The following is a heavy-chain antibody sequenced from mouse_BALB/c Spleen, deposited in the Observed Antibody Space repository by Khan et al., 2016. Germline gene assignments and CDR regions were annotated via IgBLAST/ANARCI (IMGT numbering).Heavy chain of an antibody. D-gene: IGHD4-1*01. CDR3: PRNWDVGFDY. Sequence: EVKLLESGGGLVQPGGSLKLSCTTSGFDFSRYWMSWFRQAPGRGLEWIGEINPDSSTINYTPSLKDKFIISRDNAKNTLYLQMSKVRSEDTALYYCPRNWDVGFDYWGQGTTLTVSS. CDR1: GFDFSRYW. V-gene: IGHV4-1*02. CDR2: INPDSSTI. J-gene: IGHJ2*01.